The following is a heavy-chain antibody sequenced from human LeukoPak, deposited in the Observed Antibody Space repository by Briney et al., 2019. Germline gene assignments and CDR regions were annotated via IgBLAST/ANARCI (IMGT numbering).Heavy chain of an antibody. CDR3: ARXSGSYHTAYMN. CDR2: IYPGDSDT. D-gene: IGHD1-26*01. V-gene: IGHV5-51*01. J-gene: IGHJ4*02. CDR1: GYSFTSYW. Sequence: KNGESLKISCKGSGYSFTSYWIGWVRQMPGKGLEWMGIIYPGDSDTRYSPSFQGQVTISADKSLSTAYLQWSSLKASDTAIYYCARXSGSYHTAYMNWGQGSPVTVSS.